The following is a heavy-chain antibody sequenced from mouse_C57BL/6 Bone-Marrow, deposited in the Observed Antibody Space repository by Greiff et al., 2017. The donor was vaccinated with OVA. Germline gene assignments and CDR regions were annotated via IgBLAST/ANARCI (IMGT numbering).Heavy chain of an antibody. V-gene: IGHV5-9*01. J-gene: IGHJ2*01. D-gene: IGHD1-1*01. Sequence: EVMLVESGGGLVKPGGSLKLSCAASGFTFSSYTMSWVRQTPEKRLEWVATISGGGGNTYYPDSVKGRFTISRDNAKNTLYLQMSSLRSEDTALYYCARLFPKNYWGQGTTLTVSS. CDR3: ARLFPKNY. CDR2: ISGGGGNT. CDR1: GFTFSSYT.